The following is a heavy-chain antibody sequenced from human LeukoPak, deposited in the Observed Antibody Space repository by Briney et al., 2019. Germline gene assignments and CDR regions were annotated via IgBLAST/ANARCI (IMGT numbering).Heavy chain of an antibody. CDR1: GYTFTGYY. D-gene: IGHD6-13*01. CDR2: INPNSGGT. CDR3: ARVTSSSGTNYFEY. J-gene: IGHJ4*02. V-gene: IGHV1-2*02. Sequence: ASVKVSCKASGYTFTGYYMHWVRQAPGQGLEWMGWINPNSGGTNYAQKFQGRVTMTRDTSISTAYMELSRLRSDDTAVYYCARVTSSSGTNYFEYWGQGTLVTVSS.